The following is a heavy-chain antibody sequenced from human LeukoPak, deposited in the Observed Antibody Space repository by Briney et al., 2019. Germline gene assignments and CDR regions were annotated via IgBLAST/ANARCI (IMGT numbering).Heavy chain of an antibody. CDR3: AKGEIYYYDSSGPRAFDI. Sequence: GGSLRLSCAASGFTFSSYGMRWVRQAPGKGLEWVAFIRYDGSNKYYADSVRGRFTICRDNSKNTLYLQMNSLRAEDTAVYYCAKGEIYYYDSSGPRAFDIWGQGTMVTVSS. CDR1: GFTFSSYG. V-gene: IGHV3-30*02. J-gene: IGHJ3*02. D-gene: IGHD3-22*01. CDR2: IRYDGSNK.